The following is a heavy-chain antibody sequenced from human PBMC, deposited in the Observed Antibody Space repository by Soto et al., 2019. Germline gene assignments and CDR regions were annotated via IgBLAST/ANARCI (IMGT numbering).Heavy chain of an antibody. CDR1: GGSISSRNW. D-gene: IGHD3-22*01. J-gene: IGHJ6*02. Sequence: QVQLQESGPGLVKPSGTLSLTCAVSGGSISSRNWWTWVRQPPGKGLEWIGEIRHSGTTNYNPSLKSRGTISVDKSKNQFSLKRSSVTAADTAVYYCARDRDSSDTGGMDVWGQGTTVTVSS. CDR3: ARDRDSSDTGGMDV. CDR2: IRHSGTT. V-gene: IGHV4-4*02.